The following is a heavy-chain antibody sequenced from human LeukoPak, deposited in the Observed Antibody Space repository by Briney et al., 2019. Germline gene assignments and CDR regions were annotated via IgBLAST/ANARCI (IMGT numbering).Heavy chain of an antibody. CDR1: GGSISSYY. J-gene: IGHJ4*02. Sequence: SETLSLTYTVSGGSISSYYWSWIRQPPGKGLEWIGYIYYSGSTNYNPSLKSRVTISVDTSKNQSSLKLSSVTAADTAVYYCARKRDGYNFDYWGQGTLVTVSS. CDR2: IYYSGST. CDR3: ARKRDGYNFDY. V-gene: IGHV4-59*01. D-gene: IGHD5-24*01.